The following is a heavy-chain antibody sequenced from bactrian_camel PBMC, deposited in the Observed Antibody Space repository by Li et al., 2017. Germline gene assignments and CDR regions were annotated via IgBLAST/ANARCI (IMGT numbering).Heavy chain of an antibody. CDR2: IDSDGTT. CDR3: AATLCRGGHCYTGCDWDLGY. V-gene: IGHV3S55*01. Sequence: HVQLVESGGGSVQAGGSLTLSCAASGLTYVSYCLGWFRQAPGKQREGVAAIDSDGTTSYTDSVKGRWTISKDSAKSTLYLQMNSLEPEDTAMYYCAATLCRGGHCYTGCDWDLGYWGQGTQVTVS. CDR1: GLTYVSYC. J-gene: IGHJ6*01. D-gene: IGHD2*01.